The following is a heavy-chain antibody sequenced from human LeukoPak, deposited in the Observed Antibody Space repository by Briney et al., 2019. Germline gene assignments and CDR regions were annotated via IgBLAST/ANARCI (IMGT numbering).Heavy chain of an antibody. CDR3: ARDHFTKPIDY. Sequence: GGSLRLSCAASGFTFSSYVMHWVRQAPGKGLEWVAIISYDGSNEYYADSVKGRFTISRDNSKNTLYLQMNSLRAADTAVYYCARDHFTKPIDYWGQGTLVTVSS. D-gene: IGHD2-8*01. V-gene: IGHV3-30*04. J-gene: IGHJ4*02. CDR2: ISYDGSNE. CDR1: GFTFSSYV.